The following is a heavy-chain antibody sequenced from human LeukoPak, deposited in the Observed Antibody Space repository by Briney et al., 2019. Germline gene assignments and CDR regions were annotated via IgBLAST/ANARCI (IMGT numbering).Heavy chain of an antibody. J-gene: IGHJ4*02. D-gene: IGHD3-10*01. V-gene: IGHV1-2*02. CDR2: ISPKTGGI. Sequence: GASVKVSCKASGYTFTGYYIHWVRQAPGQGLEWMGWISPKTGGINYAQKFQGRVTLTSDTSISTAYIKLSRLRSDDTAVYYCASGMNYCGSGRYVDDWGQGTLVTVSS. CDR1: GYTFTGYY. CDR3: ASGMNYCGSGRYVDD.